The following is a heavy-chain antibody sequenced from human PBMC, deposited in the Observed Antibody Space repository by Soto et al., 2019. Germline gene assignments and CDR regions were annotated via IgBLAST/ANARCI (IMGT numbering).Heavy chain of an antibody. J-gene: IGHJ4*02. CDR1: GFSLNSNGVG. D-gene: IGHD3-10*01. Sequence: SGPTLVNPTQTLTLTCTFSGFSLNSNGVGVGWIRQTPGKALECLALIYWDDDKRYSPSLKTRVTITKDTSKNQVVLTMTNLDPGDTGTYYCAHRRARSVITRGFDYWGQGILVTVSS. V-gene: IGHV2-5*02. CDR2: IYWDDDK. CDR3: AHRRARSVITRGFDY.